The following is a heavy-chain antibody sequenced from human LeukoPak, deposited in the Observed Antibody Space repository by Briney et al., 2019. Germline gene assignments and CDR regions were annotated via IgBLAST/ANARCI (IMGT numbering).Heavy chain of an antibody. CDR1: RFTFDDYA. J-gene: IGHJ5*01. CDR2: ISWNSGSI. CDR3: AKDIGLFNWNFVFDY. V-gene: IGHV3-9*01. D-gene: IGHD1-7*01. Sequence: PGGSLRLSCAASRFTFDDYAMHWVRQAPGKGLEWVSGISWNSGSIGNADSVKGRFTISRDNAKNSLYLQMTSLRAEDTALYYCAKDIGLFNWNFVFDYWGQGTLVTVSS.